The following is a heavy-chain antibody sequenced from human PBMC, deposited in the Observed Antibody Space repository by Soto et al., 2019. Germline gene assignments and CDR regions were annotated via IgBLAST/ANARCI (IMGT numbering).Heavy chain of an antibody. CDR3: ARTKKQLVPLNFDY. V-gene: IGHV1-18*01. CDR1: GYTFTSYG. D-gene: IGHD6-13*01. CDR2: ISAYNGNT. J-gene: IGHJ4*02. Sequence: GASVKVSCKASGYTFTSYGISWVRQAPGQGLEWMGWISAYNGNTNYAQKLQGRVTMTTDTSTSTAYMELRSLRSDDTAVYYCARTKKQLVPLNFDYWSQGTLVTVSS.